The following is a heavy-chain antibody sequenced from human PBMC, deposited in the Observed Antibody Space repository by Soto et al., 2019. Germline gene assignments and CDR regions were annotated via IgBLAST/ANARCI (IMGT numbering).Heavy chain of an antibody. CDR1: GFTFSSYS. CDR2: ISSSSSYI. V-gene: IGHV3-21*01. Sequence: GGSLRLSCAASGFTFSSYSMNWVRQAPGKGLEWVSSISSSSSYIYYADSVKGRFTISRDNAKNSLYLQMNSLRAEDTAVYYCARDPLYSSSPPMGFDPWGQGTLVTVS. J-gene: IGHJ5*02. D-gene: IGHD6-6*01. CDR3: ARDPLYSSSPPMGFDP.